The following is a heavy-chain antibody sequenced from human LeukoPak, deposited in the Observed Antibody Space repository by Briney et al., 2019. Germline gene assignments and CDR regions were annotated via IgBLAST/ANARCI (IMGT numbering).Heavy chain of an antibody. V-gene: IGHV1-2*06. J-gene: IGHJ3*01. D-gene: IGHD1-26*01. CDR2: FDPYSGGA. CDR1: GYTFTGYY. Sequence: ASVKVSCKASGYTFTGYYMHWVRQALGQGLEWMGRFDPYSGGASYALKFEGRVTVTRDPSISTDYMELSRLRPDDTAVYYCAGRGGSYGDVWGQRTAVTVSS. CDR3: AGRGGSYGDV.